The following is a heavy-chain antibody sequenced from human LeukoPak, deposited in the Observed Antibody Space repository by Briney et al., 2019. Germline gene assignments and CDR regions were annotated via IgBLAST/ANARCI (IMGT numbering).Heavy chain of an antibody. D-gene: IGHD3-9*01. CDR3: ARQLFENYDVLTGYSDF. Sequence: GESLKISCKGSGYNFTNYWIGWVRQMPGKGLEWMGIIYPGDSDTTYSPSFQGQVTISADKSIGTAYLQWSSLKASDTAMYYCARQLFENYDVLTGYSDFWGQGTLVTVSS. J-gene: IGHJ4*02. V-gene: IGHV5-51*01. CDR1: GYNFTNYW. CDR2: IYPGDSDT.